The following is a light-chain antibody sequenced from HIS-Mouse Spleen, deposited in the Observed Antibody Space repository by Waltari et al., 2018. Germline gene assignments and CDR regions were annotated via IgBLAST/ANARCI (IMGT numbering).Light chain of an antibody. CDR1: ALPKKN. V-gene: IGLV3-10*01. CDR2: EDS. Sequence: SYELTQPPSVSLSPGQTARITCSGEALPKKNAYLYQQKSGQAPVLVIYEDSKRPPGIPERFSGSSSGTMATLTISGAQVEDEADYYCYSTDSSGNHRVFGGGTKLTVL. CDR3: YSTDSSGNHRV. J-gene: IGLJ2*01.